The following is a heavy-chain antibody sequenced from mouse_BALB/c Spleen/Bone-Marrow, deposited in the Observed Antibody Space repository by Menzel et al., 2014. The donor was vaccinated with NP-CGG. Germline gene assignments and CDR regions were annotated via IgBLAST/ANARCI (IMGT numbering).Heavy chain of an antibody. J-gene: IGHJ4*01. CDR1: GYTFTSYY. Sequence: VQLQQSGAELVKPGASVKLSCKASGYTFTSYYMYWVKQRPGQGLEWIGEINPSNGGTNFNEKFKSKATLTADKSSSTACMLISGLSAEDSAVYCCRRGRRDAMDYWGQGTPVTVSA. CDR2: INPSNGGT. CDR3: RRGRRDAMDY. V-gene: IGHV1-53*01.